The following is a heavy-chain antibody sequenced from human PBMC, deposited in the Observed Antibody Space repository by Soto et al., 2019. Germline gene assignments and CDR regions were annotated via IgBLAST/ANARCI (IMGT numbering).Heavy chain of an antibody. V-gene: IGHV4-30-2*01. D-gene: IGHD3-16*01. Sequence: QLQLQESGSGLVKPSQTLSLTCAVSGGSISSGGYSWSWIRQPPGKVLEWIGYVYHTGSTYYNPSLKGRVTISVDRSKNQFSLKLNSVTAADTALYYCARGDRVYGAFDIGGRGTMVTVSS. J-gene: IGHJ3*02. CDR1: GGSISSGGYS. CDR3: ARGDRVYGAFDI. CDR2: VYHTGST.